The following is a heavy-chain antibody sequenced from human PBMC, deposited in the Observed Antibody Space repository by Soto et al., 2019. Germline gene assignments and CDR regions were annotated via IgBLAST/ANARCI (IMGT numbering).Heavy chain of an antibody. J-gene: IGHJ4*02. CDR3: ARESEDLTSNFDY. CDR1: GFTFTRYS. Sequence: LRLSCAASGFTFTRYSMNWVRQAPGKGLEWVSSISSTTNYIYYGDSMKGRFTISRDNAKNSLYLEMNGLRAEDTAVYYCARESEDLTSNFDYWGQGTLVTVSS. CDR2: ISSTTNYI. V-gene: IGHV3-21*06.